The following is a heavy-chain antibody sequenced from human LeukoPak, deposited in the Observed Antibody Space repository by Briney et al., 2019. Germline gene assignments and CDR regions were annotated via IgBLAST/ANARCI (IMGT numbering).Heavy chain of an antibody. Sequence: GGSLRLSCAASGFTFSSYVMHWVRQAPGKGLEWVAIISYDGSNEYYADPVKGRFTISRDNAKNSLYLQMNSLRAEDTALYYCARDHYGRYCSGGSCPPPLDYWGQGTLVTVSS. V-gene: IGHV3-30*04. J-gene: IGHJ4*02. CDR3: ARDHYGRYCSGGSCPPPLDY. CDR1: GFTFSSYV. CDR2: ISYDGSNE. D-gene: IGHD2-15*01.